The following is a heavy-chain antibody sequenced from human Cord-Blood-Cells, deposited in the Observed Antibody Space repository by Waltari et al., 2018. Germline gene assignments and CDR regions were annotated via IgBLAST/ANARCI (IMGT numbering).Heavy chain of an antibody. CDR1: GGTFSSYA. D-gene: IGHD2-15*01. CDR2: IIPIFGTA. V-gene: IGHV1-69*01. J-gene: IGHJ6*02. Sequence: QVQLVQSGAEVKQPGSSVKVSCKASGGTFSSYAISWVRQAPGHGLEWMGGIIPIFGTANYAQKFQGRVTITADESTSTAYMELSSLRSEDTAVYYCARRCSGGSCYSDYYYGMDVWGQGTTVTVSS. CDR3: ARRCSGGSCYSDYYYGMDV.